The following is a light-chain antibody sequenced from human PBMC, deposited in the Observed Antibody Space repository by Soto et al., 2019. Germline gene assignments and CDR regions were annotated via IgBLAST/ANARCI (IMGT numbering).Light chain of an antibody. J-gene: IGLJ2*01. Sequence: QSVLTQPPSASGTPGQRVTISCSGSSSNMGTNYVYWYQQLPGTAPKLLIYRNNQRPSGVPDRFSGSRSGTSASLAISGLRSEDEADYYCAAWDDSRSGVVFGGGTKLTVL. CDR1: SSNMGTNY. CDR2: RNN. CDR3: AAWDDSRSGVV. V-gene: IGLV1-47*01.